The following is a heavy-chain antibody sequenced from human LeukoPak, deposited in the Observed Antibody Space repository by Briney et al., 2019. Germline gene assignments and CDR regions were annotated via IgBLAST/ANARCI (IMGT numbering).Heavy chain of an antibody. J-gene: IGHJ6*02. CDR3: AREKLWFGELLYLYGMDV. Sequence: GGSLRLSCAASGFTSSSYGMHWVRQAPGKGLEWVAVIWYDGSNKYYADSVKGRFTISRDNSKNTLYLQMNSLRAEDTAVYYCAREKLWFGELLYLYGMDVWGQGTTVTVSS. V-gene: IGHV3-33*01. D-gene: IGHD3-10*01. CDR1: GFTSSSYG. CDR2: IWYDGSNK.